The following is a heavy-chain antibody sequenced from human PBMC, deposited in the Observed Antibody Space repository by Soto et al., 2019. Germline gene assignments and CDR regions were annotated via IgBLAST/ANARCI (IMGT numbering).Heavy chain of an antibody. CDR3: ARGDWSSGY. CDR1: GFTFSGYG. CDR2: ISNAASSI. V-gene: IGHV3-48*01. D-gene: IGHD1-1*01. J-gene: IGHJ4*02. Sequence: EVKLVESGGKLVQPGGSLRLSCAASGFTFSGYGMNWVRQAPGKGLEWVSYISNAASSIYYADSVKGRFTVSIDNAKGSLYLQMDSLRAEDTAVYYCARGDWSSGYWGQGTLVTVSS.